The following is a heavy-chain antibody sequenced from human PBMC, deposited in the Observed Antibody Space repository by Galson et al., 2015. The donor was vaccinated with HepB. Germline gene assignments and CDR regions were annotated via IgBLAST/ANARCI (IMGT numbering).Heavy chain of an antibody. J-gene: IGHJ3*02. D-gene: IGHD3-22*01. CDR3: ARDFYYDGSGAFDI. CDR2: INPNSGGT. V-gene: IGHV1-2*02. Sequence: SVKVSCKASGYTFTGYYMHWVRQAPGQGLEWMGWINPNSGGTNYAQKFQGRVTMTRDTSITTVYMELSRLRSDDTAVYYCARDFYYDGSGAFDIWVQGTMVTVSS. CDR1: GYTFTGYY.